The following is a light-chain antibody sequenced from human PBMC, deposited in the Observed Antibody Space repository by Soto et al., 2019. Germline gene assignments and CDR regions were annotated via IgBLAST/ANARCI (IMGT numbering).Light chain of an antibody. V-gene: IGKV3-15*01. CDR1: QSVSSN. J-gene: IGKJ4*01. Sequence: EIVMTQSPATLSVSPGERATLSCRASQSVSSNLAWYQPKPGQAPRLLIYGASTRATGIPARFGGSGSGTEFILTISSLQSEDFAVYYCQQYHKWPLTFGGGTKVEI. CDR3: QQYHKWPLT. CDR2: GAS.